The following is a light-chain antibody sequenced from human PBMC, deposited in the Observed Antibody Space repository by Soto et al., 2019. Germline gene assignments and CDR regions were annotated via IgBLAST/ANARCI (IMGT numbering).Light chain of an antibody. CDR1: QTVSSNY. CDR3: QQYGDLPWT. J-gene: IGKJ1*01. V-gene: IGKV3-20*01. CDR2: GAS. Sequence: EIVLTQSPGTLSSSPGERATLSCRASQTVSSNYLAWYQQKPGRAPRLLIYGASSRATGIPDRFSGSGSGTDFILTINRLEPEDFALYYCQQYGDLPWTFGQGTKVDIK.